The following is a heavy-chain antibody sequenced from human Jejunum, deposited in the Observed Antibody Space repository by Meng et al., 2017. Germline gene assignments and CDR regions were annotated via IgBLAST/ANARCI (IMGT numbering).Heavy chain of an antibody. J-gene: IGHJ4*02. CDR1: GGSFSDYY. CDR3: AGGRHFAWGTDDY. V-gene: IGHV4-34*01. CDR2: IHYSGST. D-gene: IGHD3-16*01. Sequence: VQLQEWGAGLLKPSATLSLTCAVYGGSFSDYYWSWIRQPPGQGLEWIGEIHYSGSTKYNPSLKSRVTILVDTSRNQFSLKLSSVTAADTAVYYCAGGRHFAWGTDDYWGQGTLVTVSS.